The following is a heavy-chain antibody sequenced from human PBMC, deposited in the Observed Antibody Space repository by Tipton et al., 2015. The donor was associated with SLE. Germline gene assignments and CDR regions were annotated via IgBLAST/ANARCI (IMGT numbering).Heavy chain of an antibody. Sequence: SLRLSCAASGFTFSSYGMHWVRQAPGKGLEWVAFIRYDGRNDNFADSVKGRFTISRDNSKNTLYLFMNSLRPEDTAVYYCAKVGGSGNYYNWCDSWGQGTLVTVSS. D-gene: IGHD3-10*01. V-gene: IGHV3-30*02. J-gene: IGHJ5*01. CDR1: GFTFSSYG. CDR3: AKVGGSGNYYNWCDS. CDR2: IRYDGRND.